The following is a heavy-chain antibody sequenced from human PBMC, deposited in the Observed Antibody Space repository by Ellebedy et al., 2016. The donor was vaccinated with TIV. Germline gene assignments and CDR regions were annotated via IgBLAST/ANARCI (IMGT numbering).Heavy chain of an antibody. CDR2: MNPNSGNT. CDR3: ARGLTMVRGAPGDY. V-gene: IGHV1-8*01. D-gene: IGHD3-10*01. J-gene: IGHJ4*02. Sequence: ASVKVSXKASGYTFTSYDINWVRQATGQGLEWMGWMNPNSGNTGYAQKFQGRVTMTRNTSISTAYMELSSLRSEDTAVYYCARGLTMVRGAPGDYWGQGTLVTVSS. CDR1: GYTFTSYD.